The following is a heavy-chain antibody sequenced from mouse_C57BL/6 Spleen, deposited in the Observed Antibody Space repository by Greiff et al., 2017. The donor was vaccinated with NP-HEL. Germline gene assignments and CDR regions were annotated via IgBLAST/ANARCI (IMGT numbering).Heavy chain of an antibody. CDR2: INPSNGGT. J-gene: IGHJ4*01. CDR1: GYTFTSYW. D-gene: IGHD2-5*01. V-gene: IGHV1-53*01. Sequence: QVQLQQPGTELVKPGASVKLSCKASGYTFTSYWMHWVKQRPGQGLEWIGNINPSNGGTNYNEKFKSKATLTVDKPSSTAYMQLSSLTSEDSAVYYCARTAYYSNYDYAMDYWGQGTSVTVSS. CDR3: ARTAYYSNYDYAMDY.